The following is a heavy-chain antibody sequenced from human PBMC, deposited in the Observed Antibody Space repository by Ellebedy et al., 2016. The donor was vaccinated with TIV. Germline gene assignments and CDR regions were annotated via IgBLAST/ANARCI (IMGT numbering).Heavy chain of an antibody. CDR1: GGSISSYY. D-gene: IGHD3-16*01. Sequence: MPSETLSLTCTVSGGSISSYYWSWIRQPPGKGLEWIGYSHYSGSSNYSPSLGSRVTMSVDTSNNQFTLNLSYVTAADTAVYYCANMIPGRFKYWGQGTLVTVSS. CDR2: SHYSGSS. V-gene: IGHV4-59*01. J-gene: IGHJ4*02. CDR3: ANMIPGRFKY.